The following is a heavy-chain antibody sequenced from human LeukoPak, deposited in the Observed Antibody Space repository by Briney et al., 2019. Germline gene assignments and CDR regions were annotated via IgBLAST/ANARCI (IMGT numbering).Heavy chain of an antibody. D-gene: IGHD3-3*01. J-gene: IGHJ6*01. V-gene: IGHV3-11*01. CDR1: GFTFSDYY. CDR2: ISSSGSTI. CDR3: ARVPVTIFGVVIWGSPYGMDV. Sequence: PGGSLRLSCAASGFTFSDYYMSWIRQAPGKGLEWVSYISSSGSTIYYADSVKGRFTISRDNAKNSLYLQMNSLRAEDTAVYYCARVPVTIFGVVIWGSPYGMDVWGKGPRSPSPQ.